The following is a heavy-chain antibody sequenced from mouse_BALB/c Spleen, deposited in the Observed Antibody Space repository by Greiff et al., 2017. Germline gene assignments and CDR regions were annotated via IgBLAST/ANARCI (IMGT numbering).Heavy chain of an antibody. V-gene: IGHV1S137*01. J-gene: IGHJ2*01. CDR2: ISTYYGDA. CDR3: ARGSQLTGTVYFDY. D-gene: IGHD4-1*01. CDR1: GYTFTDYA. Sequence: VQLQQSGAELVRPGVSVKISCKGSGYTFTDYAMHWVKQSHAKSLEWIGVISTYYGDASYNQKFKGKATMTVDKSSSTAYMELARLTSEDSAIYYCARGSQLTGTVYFDYWGQGTTLTVSS.